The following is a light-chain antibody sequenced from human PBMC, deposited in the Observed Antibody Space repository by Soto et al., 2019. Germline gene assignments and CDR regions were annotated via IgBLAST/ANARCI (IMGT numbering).Light chain of an antibody. CDR3: ASYTSSSTLA. V-gene: IGLV2-14*01. CDR1: ISDVGGYNS. CDR2: DVS. J-gene: IGLJ2*01. Sequence: QSALTQPASVSGSPGESITISCTGTISDVGGYNSVSWHQQHPGKAPKLLIYDVSNRPSGVSNRFSGSKSGNTASLTISGLQAEDEADYYCASYTSSSTLAFGGGPKLTVL.